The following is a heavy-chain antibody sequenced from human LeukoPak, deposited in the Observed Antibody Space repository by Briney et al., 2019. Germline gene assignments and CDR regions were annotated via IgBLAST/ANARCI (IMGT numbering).Heavy chain of an antibody. CDR1: GGSISSSSYY. CDR3: ARASDRVVPAAIAGLYAFDI. D-gene: IGHD2-2*01. CDR2: IYYSGST. J-gene: IGHJ3*02. V-gene: IGHV4-39*07. Sequence: MPSETLSLTCTVSGGSISSSSYYWGWIRQPPGKGLEWIGSIYYSGSTYYNPSLKSRVTISVDTSKNQFSLKLSSVTAADTAVYYCARASDRVVPAAIAGLYAFDIWGQGTMVTVSS.